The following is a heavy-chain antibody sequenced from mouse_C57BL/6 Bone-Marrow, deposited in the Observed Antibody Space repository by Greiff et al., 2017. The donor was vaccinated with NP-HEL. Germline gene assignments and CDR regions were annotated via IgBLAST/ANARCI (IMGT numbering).Heavy chain of an antibody. V-gene: IGHV5-6*01. CDR2: ISSGGSYT. CDR1: GFTFSSYG. Sequence: EVQVVESGGDLVKPGGSLKLSCAASGFTFSSYGMSWVRQTPDKRLEWVATISSGGSYTYYPDSVKGRFTISRDNAKNTLYLQMSSLKSEDTAMYYCARRSPRFAYWGQGTLVTVSA. J-gene: IGHJ3*01. CDR3: ARRSPRFAY.